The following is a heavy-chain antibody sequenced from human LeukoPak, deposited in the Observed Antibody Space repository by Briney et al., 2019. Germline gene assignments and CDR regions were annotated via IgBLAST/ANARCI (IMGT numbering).Heavy chain of an antibody. CDR1: GGSISSYY. Sequence: SETLSLTCTVSGGSISSYYWNWIRQPPGKGLEWIGYIYYSGSTNYNPSLKSRVTISVDTSKNQFSLRLSSVTAADTAVYYCARHWPRGWLRTISNWFDPWGQGTLVTVSS. CDR3: ARHWPRGWLRTISNWFDP. D-gene: IGHD5-12*01. V-gene: IGHV4-59*01. J-gene: IGHJ5*02. CDR2: IYYSGST.